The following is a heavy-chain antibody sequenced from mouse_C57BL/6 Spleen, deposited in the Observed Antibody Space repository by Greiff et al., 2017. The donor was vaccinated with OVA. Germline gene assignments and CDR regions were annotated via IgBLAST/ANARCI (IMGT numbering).Heavy chain of an antibody. J-gene: IGHJ4*01. CDR2: IYWDDDK. V-gene: IGHV8-12*01. CDR3: ARSYYYGSSYDAMDY. Sequence: QVTLKVSGPGILQSSQTLSLTCSFSGFSLSTSGMGVSWIRQPSGKGLEWLAHIYWDDDKRYHPSLKSRLTISKDTSRNQVFLKITSVYTADTATYYGARSYYYGSSYDAMDYWGQGTSVTVSS. CDR1: GFSLSTSGMG. D-gene: IGHD1-1*01.